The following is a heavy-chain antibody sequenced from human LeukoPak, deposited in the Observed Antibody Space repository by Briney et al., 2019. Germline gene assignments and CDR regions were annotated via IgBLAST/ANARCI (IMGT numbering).Heavy chain of an antibody. D-gene: IGHD5-12*01. Sequence: SETLSLTCTVSGGSISSSSYYWGWIRQPPGKGLEWIGSIYYSGSTYYNPSLKSRVTISVDTSKNQFSLKLSSVTAADTAVYYCAGPDQTHGNRGYDVAFDIWGQGTMVTVSS. V-gene: IGHV4-39*07. J-gene: IGHJ3*02. CDR3: AGPDQTHGNRGYDVAFDI. CDR2: IYYSGST. CDR1: GGSISSSSYY.